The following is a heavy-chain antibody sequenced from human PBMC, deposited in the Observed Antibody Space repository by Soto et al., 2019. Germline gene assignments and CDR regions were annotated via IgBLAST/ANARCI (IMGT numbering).Heavy chain of an antibody. CDR2: IWYDGSNK. Sequence: GGSLRLSCAASGFTFSSYGMHWVRQAPGKGLEWVAVIWYDGSNKYYADSVKGRFTISRDNSKNTLYLQMNSLRAEDTAVYYCARDHYLPPGYAIIYYYNGMDVWGQGTTVTVSS. V-gene: IGHV3-33*01. J-gene: IGHJ6*02. CDR1: GFTFSSYG. CDR3: ARDHYLPPGYAIIYYYNGMDV. D-gene: IGHD2-8*01.